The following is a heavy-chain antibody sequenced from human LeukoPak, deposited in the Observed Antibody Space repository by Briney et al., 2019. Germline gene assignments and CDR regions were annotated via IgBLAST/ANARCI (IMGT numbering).Heavy chain of an antibody. Sequence: TSETLSLTCTVSGGSISSGGYYWSWIRQHPGKGLEWIGYIYYSGSTYYNPSLKSRVTISVDTSENQFSLKLSSVTAADTAVYYCARDGGYSYGYPDYWGQGTLVTVSS. V-gene: IGHV4-31*03. CDR1: GGSISSGGYY. J-gene: IGHJ4*02. D-gene: IGHD5-18*01. CDR3: ARDGGYSYGYPDY. CDR2: IYYSGST.